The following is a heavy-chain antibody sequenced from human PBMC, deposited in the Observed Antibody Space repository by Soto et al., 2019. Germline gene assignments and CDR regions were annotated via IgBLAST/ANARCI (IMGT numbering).Heavy chain of an antibody. V-gene: IGHV4-34*01. Sequence: QVQLQQRGAGLLKPSETLSLTCAIYGGSFSGYYWRWIRQPPGMGLEWIGEVDQSGSTNYNPSLKRRVTISGDTSKNQFSLKLNSVTAADTAVYYCARDRQRGYCTGGSCYSYFDYWGQGALVIVSS. J-gene: IGHJ4*02. CDR3: ARDRQRGYCTGGSCYSYFDY. CDR2: VDQSGST. D-gene: IGHD2-15*01. CDR1: GGSFSGYY.